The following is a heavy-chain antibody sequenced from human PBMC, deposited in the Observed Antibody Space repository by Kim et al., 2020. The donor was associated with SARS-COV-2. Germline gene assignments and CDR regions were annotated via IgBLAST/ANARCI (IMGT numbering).Heavy chain of an antibody. Sequence: GGSLRLSCAASGFTFSSYAIHWVRQAPGKGLEWVAVISYDGSNKYYADSVKGRFTISRDNSKNTLYLQMNSLRADDTAVYYCARDYGSGSYRYYYYGLDVWGQGTTVTVFS. CDR2: ISYDGSNK. J-gene: IGHJ6*02. V-gene: IGHV3-30*04. CDR1: GFTFSSYA. D-gene: IGHD3-10*01. CDR3: ARDYGSGSYRYYYYGLDV.